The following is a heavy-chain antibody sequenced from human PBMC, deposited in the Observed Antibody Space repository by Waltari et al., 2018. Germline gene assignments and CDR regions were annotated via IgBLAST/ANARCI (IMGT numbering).Heavy chain of an antibody. CDR3: ARQGDDFWSGYYGSGYMDV. Sequence: QVQLVESGGGVVQPGRSLRLSCAASGFTFSSYAMHWVRQAPGQGMEWVAVISYDGSNKYYADSVKGRFTISRDNSKNTLYLQMNSLRAEDTAVYYCARQGDDFWSGYYGSGYMDVWGKGTTVTISS. J-gene: IGHJ6*03. CDR1: GFTFSSYA. V-gene: IGHV3-30-3*01. D-gene: IGHD3-3*01. CDR2: ISYDGSNK.